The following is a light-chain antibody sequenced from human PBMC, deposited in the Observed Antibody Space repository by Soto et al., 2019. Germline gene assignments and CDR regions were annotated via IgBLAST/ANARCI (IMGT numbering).Light chain of an antibody. CDR2: DAS. CDR1: QSVSSY. V-gene: IGKV3-11*01. CDR3: QQYNNWPRT. J-gene: IGKJ1*01. Sequence: EIVFTHSPPTLSLSPMEIATLSFRASQSVSSYLAWYQQKPGQAPRLLIYDASNRATGIPARFSGSGSGTEFTLTISSLQSEDFGVYYCQQYNNWPRTFGQGTKVDIK.